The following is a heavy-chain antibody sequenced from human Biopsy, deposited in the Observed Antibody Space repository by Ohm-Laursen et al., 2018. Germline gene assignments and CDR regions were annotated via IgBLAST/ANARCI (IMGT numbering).Heavy chain of an antibody. CDR3: ARESPLRLGVCGAIRCFKEVFGMDV. Sequence: GASVKVSCKASGYNFGNYYINWVRKVPGQGLGWLGVVNPVAEATMYAQKFQDRVTLTRDASTNTVYMDLTSLTSEDTAVYYCARESPLRLGVCGAIRCFKEVFGMDVWGQGTTVIVSS. V-gene: IGHV1-46*01. D-gene: IGHD2-21*01. CDR1: GYNFGNYY. J-gene: IGHJ6*02. CDR2: VNPVAEAT.